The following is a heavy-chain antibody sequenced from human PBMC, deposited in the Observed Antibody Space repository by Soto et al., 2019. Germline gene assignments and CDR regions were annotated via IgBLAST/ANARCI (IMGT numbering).Heavy chain of an antibody. CDR3: ARAMVVGATGAFDI. CDR2: IIPIVGIA. J-gene: IGHJ3*02. V-gene: IGHV1-69*02. CDR1: GGTFNPYS. Sequence: QVQLVQSGAEVKKPGSSVKVSCQAAGGTFNPYSINWVRQAPGKGLEWMGRIIPIVGIAKYAQKFQGRVAITADKTTSTAYMMEVNRLRPEDTTMYYCARAMVVGATGAFDIWGQGTMVTVSS. D-gene: IGHD2-15*01.